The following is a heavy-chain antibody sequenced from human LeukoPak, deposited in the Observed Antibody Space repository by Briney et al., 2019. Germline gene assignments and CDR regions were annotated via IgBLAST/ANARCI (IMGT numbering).Heavy chain of an antibody. Sequence: SETLSLTCAVYGGSFSGYYWSWIRLPPGNGLEWIGRIYTSGSTNYNPSLRSRVTISVDTSKNQFSLKLSSVTAADTAVYYCARTYYGSRNHNWFDPWGQGTLVTVSS. CDR1: GGSFSGYY. V-gene: IGHV4-4*08. D-gene: IGHD3-10*01. CDR3: ARTYYGSRNHNWFDP. CDR2: IYTSGST. J-gene: IGHJ5*02.